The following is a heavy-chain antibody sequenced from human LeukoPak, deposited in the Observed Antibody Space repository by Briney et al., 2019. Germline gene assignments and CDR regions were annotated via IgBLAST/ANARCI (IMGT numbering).Heavy chain of an antibody. D-gene: IGHD3-10*01. CDR3: ARPGDLDRDY. CDR2: IYSGGST. V-gene: IGHV3-53*01. Sequence: GSLRLSCAASGFTVSSNYMSWVRQAPGKGLEWVSVIYSGGSTYYADSVKGRFTISRHNSKNTLYPQMNSLRAEDTAVYYCARPGDLDRDYWGQGTLVTVSS. CDR1: GFTVSSNY. J-gene: IGHJ4*02.